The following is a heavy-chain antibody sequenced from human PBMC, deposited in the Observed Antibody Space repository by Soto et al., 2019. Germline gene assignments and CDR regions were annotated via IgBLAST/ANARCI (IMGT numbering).Heavy chain of an antibody. CDR3: AQYRRTHADVYKLDF. J-gene: IGHJ4*02. Sequence: DTLSLTCTISGGSINGYYWSWIRQPPGKGLEWIGYVYYTGTTKYNPSLESRVTISADTSKNQFSLRVTSVTAAHTAVYYCAQYRRTHADVYKLDFWAQGILVSVSS. CDR1: GGSINGYY. V-gene: IGHV4-59*01. D-gene: IGHD2-2*01. CDR2: VYYTGTT.